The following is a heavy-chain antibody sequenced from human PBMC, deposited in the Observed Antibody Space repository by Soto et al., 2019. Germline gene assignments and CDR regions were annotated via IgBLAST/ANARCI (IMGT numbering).Heavy chain of an antibody. CDR1: GFTFSSYA. CDR3: AKDRTFFLRFLEWLPPGYYYGMDV. V-gene: IGHV3-23*01. CDR2: ISGSGGST. D-gene: IGHD3-3*01. Sequence: GGSLRLSCAASGFTFSSYAMSWVRQAPGKGLEWVSAISGSGGSTYYADSVKGRFTISRDNSKNTLYLQMNSLRADDTAVYYCAKDRTFFLRFLEWLPPGYYYGMDVWGQGTTVTVSS. J-gene: IGHJ6*02.